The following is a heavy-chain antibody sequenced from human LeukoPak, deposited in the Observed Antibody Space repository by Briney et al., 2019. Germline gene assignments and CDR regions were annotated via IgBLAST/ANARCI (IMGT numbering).Heavy chain of an antibody. CDR3: ARAGLHKWELLSPYLDY. Sequence: GGSLRLSCAASGFTFSSYAMSWVRQAPGKGLEWVAVISYDGSNKYYADSVKGRFTISRDNSKNTLYLQMNSLRAEDTAVYYCARAGLHKWELLSPYLDYWGQGTLVTVSS. J-gene: IGHJ4*02. D-gene: IGHD1-26*01. CDR1: GFTFSSYA. V-gene: IGHV3-30-3*01. CDR2: ISYDGSNK.